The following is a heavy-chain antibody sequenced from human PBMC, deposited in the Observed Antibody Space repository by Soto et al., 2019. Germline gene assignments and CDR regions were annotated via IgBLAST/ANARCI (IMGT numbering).Heavy chain of an antibody. Sequence: ASVKVSCKASGYTFTGYYMHWVRQAPGQGLEWMGWINPNSGGTNYAQKFQGRVTMTRDTSIGTAYMELSRLRSDDTAVYYCARDRRVAAVLRAWFDPWGQGTLVTVSS. CDR3: ARDRRVAAVLRAWFDP. J-gene: IGHJ5*02. V-gene: IGHV1-2*02. CDR2: INPNSGGT. CDR1: GYTFTGYY. D-gene: IGHD6-13*01.